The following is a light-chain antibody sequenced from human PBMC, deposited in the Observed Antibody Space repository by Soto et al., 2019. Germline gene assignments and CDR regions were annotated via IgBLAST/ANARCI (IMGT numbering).Light chain of an antibody. V-gene: IGKV1-39*01. J-gene: IGKJ1*01. CDR1: QSISTY. Sequence: DIQMTQSPSSLSASVGDSVTITCRASQSISTYLHWYQQIPGKAPKLLIYSASSLQSGVPSRFSASGSGTHFILTISSLQPEDFATYYCQQSYNPPATFGQGTKVEI. CDR3: QQSYNPPAT. CDR2: SAS.